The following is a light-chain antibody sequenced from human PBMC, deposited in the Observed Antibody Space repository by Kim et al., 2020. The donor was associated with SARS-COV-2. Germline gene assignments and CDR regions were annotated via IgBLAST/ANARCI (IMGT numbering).Light chain of an antibody. CDR1: RIGNKS. Sequence: SVALGQAARITGGGDRIGNKSGHWYQKKPGQAPILVIYRDTNRPSGIPERFSGANSGNTATLTISRAQAGDESDYYCQVWDSSIGVFGGGTQLTVL. CDR3: QVWDSSIGV. J-gene: IGLJ2*01. V-gene: IGLV3-9*02. CDR2: RDT.